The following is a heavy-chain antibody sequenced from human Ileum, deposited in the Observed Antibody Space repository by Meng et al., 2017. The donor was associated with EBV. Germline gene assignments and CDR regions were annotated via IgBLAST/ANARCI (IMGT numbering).Heavy chain of an antibody. Sequence: QGQLWGCGGALVKPCGSLVVSCAAHGFTFRDYYLSWIRQAPGRGLEWVSYITSSGGIIYYADSVKGRFTISRDNAKKSLYLQMNSLRAEDTAVYYCASARGSWFDPWGQGTLVTVSS. V-gene: IGHV3-11*01. CDR2: ITSSGGII. D-gene: IGHD1-26*01. CDR3: ASARGSWFDP. CDR1: GFTFRDYY. J-gene: IGHJ5*02.